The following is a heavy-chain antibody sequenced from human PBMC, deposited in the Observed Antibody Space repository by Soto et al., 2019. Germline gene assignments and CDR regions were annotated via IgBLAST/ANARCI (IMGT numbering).Heavy chain of an antibody. CDR1: GFTFSSSA. CDR3: ARDLDKGSAGYYFDY. CDR2: ISNDGREK. D-gene: IGHD6-19*01. J-gene: IGHJ4*02. V-gene: IGHV3-30*04. Sequence: QVQLVESGGGVVQPGRSLRLSCAASGFTFSSSAMHWVRQAPGKGLEWVAVISNDGREKYHADSVKGRFTISIDNSKNKVYQQMNSLRAEDTAVYYCARDLDKGSAGYYFDYWGQGTMVTVSS.